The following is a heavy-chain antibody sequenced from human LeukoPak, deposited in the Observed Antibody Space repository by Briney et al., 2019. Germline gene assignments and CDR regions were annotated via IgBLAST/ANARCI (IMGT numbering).Heavy chain of an antibody. CDR1: GFTFSSYG. Sequence: GGSLRLSCAASGFTFSSYGMHWVRQAPGKGLEWVGRIKSKTDGGTTDYAAPVKGRFTISRDDSKNTLYLQMNSLKTEDTAVYYCTTDLSWEPLDYWGQGTLVTVSS. J-gene: IGHJ4*02. V-gene: IGHV3-15*01. CDR3: TTDLSWEPLDY. D-gene: IGHD1-26*01. CDR2: IKSKTDGGTT.